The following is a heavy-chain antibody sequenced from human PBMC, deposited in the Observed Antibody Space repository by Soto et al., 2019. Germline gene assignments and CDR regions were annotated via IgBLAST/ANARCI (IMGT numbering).Heavy chain of an antibody. CDR1: GGSISSSSYY. J-gene: IGHJ4*02. V-gene: IGHV4-39*01. D-gene: IGHD3-3*02. Sequence: SETLSLTCTVSGGSISSSSYYWGWIRQPPGKGLEWIGSIYYSGSTYYNPSLKSRVTISVDTSKNQFSLKLSSVTAADTAVYYCARHGDVLGIVEGYYFDYWGQGTLVTVSS. CDR3: ARHGDVLGIVEGYYFDY. CDR2: IYYSGST.